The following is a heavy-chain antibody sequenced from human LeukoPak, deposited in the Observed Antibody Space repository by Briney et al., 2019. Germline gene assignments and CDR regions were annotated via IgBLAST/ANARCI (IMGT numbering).Heavy chain of an antibody. CDR1: GGSVSSGSYY. J-gene: IGHJ6*04. V-gene: IGHV4-61*01. Sequence: SVTLSLTCTVSGGSVSSGSYYWSWIGQPPGKGLEWIGYMYYSGSTNYNPSLKSRVTISVDTSKNQFSPKLSSVTAADTAVYYCARERRIAVAGQFYYYGMDVWGKGTTVTVSS. D-gene: IGHD6-19*01. CDR3: ARERRIAVAGQFYYYGMDV. CDR2: MYYSGST.